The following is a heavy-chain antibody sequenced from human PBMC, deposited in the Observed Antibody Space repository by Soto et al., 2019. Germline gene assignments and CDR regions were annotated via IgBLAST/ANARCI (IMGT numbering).Heavy chain of an antibody. V-gene: IGHV1-18*01. CDR2: ISAYNGNT. Sequence: ASVQVSCKASGYTFTSYGISWVRQAPGQGLEWMGWISAYNGNTNYAQKLQGRVTMTTDTSTSTAYMELRSLRSDDTAVYYCARDWANYDILTGYYRLYYYGMDVCGQGTTVTVSS. CDR1: GYTFTSYG. D-gene: IGHD3-9*01. J-gene: IGHJ6*02. CDR3: ARDWANYDILTGYYRLYYYGMDV.